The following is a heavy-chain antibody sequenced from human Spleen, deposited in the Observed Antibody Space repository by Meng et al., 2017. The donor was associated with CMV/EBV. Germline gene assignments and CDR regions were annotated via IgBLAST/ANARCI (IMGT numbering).Heavy chain of an antibody. V-gene: IGHV4-39*02. D-gene: IGHD2-2*01. CDR1: GGSISSSSYY. CDR3: ARDGRSTSNNWFDP. J-gene: IGHJ5*02. Sequence: SETLSLTCTVSGGSISSSSYYWGWIRQPPGKGLEWIGSIYYSGSTYYNPSLKSRVTISVDTSKNQFSLKLSSVTAADTAVYYCARDGRSTSNNWFDPWGQGTLVTVSS. CDR2: IYYSGST.